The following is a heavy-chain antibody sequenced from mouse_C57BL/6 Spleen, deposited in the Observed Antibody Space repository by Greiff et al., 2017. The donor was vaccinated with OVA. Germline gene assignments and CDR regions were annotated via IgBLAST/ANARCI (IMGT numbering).Heavy chain of an antibody. CDR3: AKDGSSYLYYFDY. J-gene: IGHJ2*01. CDR2: IWSGGGT. Sequence: VMLVESGPGLVQPSQSLSITCTVSGFSLTSYGVHWVRQSPGKGLEWLGVIWSGGGTDYNAAFMSRQSITKDNSKSQVFFKMNSLQADDTAIYYCAKDGSSYLYYFDYWGQGTTLTVSS. CDR1: GFSLTSYG. D-gene: IGHD1-1*01. V-gene: IGHV2-5*01.